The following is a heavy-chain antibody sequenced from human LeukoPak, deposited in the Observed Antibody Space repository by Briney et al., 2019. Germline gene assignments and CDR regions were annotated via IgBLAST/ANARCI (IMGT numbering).Heavy chain of an antibody. J-gene: IGHJ4*02. V-gene: IGHV3-30-3*01. D-gene: IGHD6-19*01. CDR3: ARDRHIAGAGYYFDY. Sequence: GGSLRLSCAASGFTFSSYAMHWVCQAPGKGLEWVAVILYDGSNKYNSDSVKGRFTISRDNSKNTLDLQINSLRAEDTAVYYCARDRHIAGAGYYFDYWGQGTLVTVSS. CDR2: ILYDGSNK. CDR1: GFTFSSYA.